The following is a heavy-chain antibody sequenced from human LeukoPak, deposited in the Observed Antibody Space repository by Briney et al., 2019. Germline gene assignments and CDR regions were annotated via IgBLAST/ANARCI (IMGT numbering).Heavy chain of an antibody. CDR2: INTNTGNP. CDR1: GYTFTSYA. CDR3: ARSKGYNYQWLVRGDPPPLQY. Sequence: ASVKVSCKASGYTFTSYAMNWVRQAPGQGLEWMGWINTNTGNPTYAQGFTGRFVFSLDTSVSTAYLQIGSLKAEDTAVYYCARSKGYNYQWLVRGDPPPLQYWGQGTLVTVSS. D-gene: IGHD6-19*01. J-gene: IGHJ4*02. V-gene: IGHV7-4-1*01.